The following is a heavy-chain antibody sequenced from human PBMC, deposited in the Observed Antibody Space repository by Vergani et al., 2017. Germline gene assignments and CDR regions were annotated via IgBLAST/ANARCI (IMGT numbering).Heavy chain of an antibody. D-gene: IGHD1-26*01. CDR3: AKWLIVGATPFDY. V-gene: IGHV4-61*10. CDR1: GGSVSSGSYY. CDR2: IYYSGST. Sequence: QVQLQESGPGLVKPSETLSLTCTVSGGSVSSGSYYWSWIRQPAGKGLEWIGYIYYSGSTNYNPSLKSRVTISVDTSKNQFSLKLSSVTAADTAVYYCAKWLIVGATPFDYWGQGTLVTVSS. J-gene: IGHJ4*02.